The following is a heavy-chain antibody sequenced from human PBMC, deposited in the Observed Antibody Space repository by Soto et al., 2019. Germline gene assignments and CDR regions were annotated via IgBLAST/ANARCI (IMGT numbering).Heavy chain of an antibody. D-gene: IGHD3-9*01. J-gene: IGHJ4*02. CDR1: AFIFRDYA. V-gene: IGHV3-23*01. CDR2: ISRDAANT. Sequence: AGGSLRLSCAASAFIFRDYAMNWVRQAPGKGLEWVPTISRDAANTHYADSVKGRFTISRDNSRNILYLQMSSLRGEDTALYYCAKDPSTGHADHWGQGTLVTVSS. CDR3: AKDPSTGHADH.